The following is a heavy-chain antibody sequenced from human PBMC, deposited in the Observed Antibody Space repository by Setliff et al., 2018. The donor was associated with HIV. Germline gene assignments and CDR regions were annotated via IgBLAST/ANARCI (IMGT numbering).Heavy chain of an antibody. J-gene: IGHJ6*03. CDR1: GGSISNHY. CDR2: IHYSGST. V-gene: IGHV4-59*11. D-gene: IGHD6-6*01. Sequence: PSETLSLTCTVSGGSISNHYWGWIRQPPGKGLEFIGNIHYSGSTDYNPSIKSRFTMSVDMSKNQLSLKVTSVTAADTAVYYCGRFQAWQLVRGYYYYLDVWGRGATVTVSS. CDR3: GRFQAWQLVRGYYYYLDV.